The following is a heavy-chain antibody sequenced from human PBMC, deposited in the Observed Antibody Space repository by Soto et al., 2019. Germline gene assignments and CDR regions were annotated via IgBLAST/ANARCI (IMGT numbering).Heavy chain of an antibody. CDR3: ASQGIITIFGVVTKYYYFMDV. V-gene: IGHV4-59*08. CDR2: IYYSGST. CDR1: GGSISSSY. J-gene: IGHJ6*03. Sequence: SETLSLPCTVSGGSISSSYCSWIRQHPGKELEWNGYIYYSGSTNYNPSHKGRVTISVDTSKNQFSLKLSSVTAADTAVYYFASQGIITIFGVVTKYYYFMDVWGKGTTVTVSS. D-gene: IGHD3-3*01.